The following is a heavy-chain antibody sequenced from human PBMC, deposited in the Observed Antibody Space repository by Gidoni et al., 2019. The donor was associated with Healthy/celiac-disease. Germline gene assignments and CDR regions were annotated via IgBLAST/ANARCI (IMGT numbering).Heavy chain of an antibody. D-gene: IGHD1-26*01. CDR2: ISWNSGSI. V-gene: IGHV3-9*02. CDR1: GVTSDDYA. CDR3: AKDEGMSYWVHFDY. Sequence: VQLLGSGGGLVQPGGSLRRSCAASGVTSDDYAMHWVRHAPGKGLEWVSGISWNSGSIGYADSVKGRFTISRDNAKNSLYLQMNSLRAEDTALYYCAKDEGMSYWVHFDYWGQGTLVTVSS. J-gene: IGHJ4*02.